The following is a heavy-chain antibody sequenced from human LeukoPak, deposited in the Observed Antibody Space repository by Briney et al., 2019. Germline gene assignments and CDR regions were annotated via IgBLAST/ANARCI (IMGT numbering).Heavy chain of an antibody. CDR1: GFTFSSYA. Sequence: GGSLRLSCAASGFTFSSYAMSWVRQAPGKGLEWVSAISGSGGSTYYADSVKGRFTISRDNSKNTLYLQMNSLRAEDTAVYYCAKLTKMATILPEAFDIWGQGTMVTVSS. CDR2: ISGSGGST. V-gene: IGHV3-23*01. D-gene: IGHD5-24*01. CDR3: AKLTKMATILPEAFDI. J-gene: IGHJ3*02.